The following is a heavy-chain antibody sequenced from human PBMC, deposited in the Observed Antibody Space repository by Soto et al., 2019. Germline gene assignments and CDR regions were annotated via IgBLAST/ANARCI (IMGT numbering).Heavy chain of an antibody. D-gene: IGHD2-15*01. CDR3: ARAGAATLSAY. CDR1: GGSISNYY. V-gene: IGHV4-59*01. Sequence: SETLSLTCTVSGGSISNYYWSWIRQPPGKGLEWIGYMYYSGSTNYNPSLKSRVTISLDTSKNQFSLKLSSVTAADTAVYYCARAGAATLSAYWGQGTLVTVSS. J-gene: IGHJ4*02. CDR2: MYYSGST.